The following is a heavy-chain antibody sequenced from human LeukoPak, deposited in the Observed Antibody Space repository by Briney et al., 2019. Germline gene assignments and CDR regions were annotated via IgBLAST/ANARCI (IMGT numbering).Heavy chain of an antibody. J-gene: IGHJ4*02. CDR1: GYIFTSYY. CDR3: ATVNAYCGGDCYPDY. Sequence: GASVKVSCKASGYIFTSYYMHWVRQAPGKGLEWMGGFDPEDGETIYAQKFQGRVTMTEGTSTDTAYMELSSLRSEDTAVYYCATVNAYCGGDCYPDYWGQGTLVTVSS. CDR2: FDPEDGET. D-gene: IGHD2-21*02. V-gene: IGHV1-24*01.